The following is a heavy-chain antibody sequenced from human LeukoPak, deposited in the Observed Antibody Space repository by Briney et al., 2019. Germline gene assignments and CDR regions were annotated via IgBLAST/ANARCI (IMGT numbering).Heavy chain of an antibody. CDR3: ASGYLYYYDSGGHLSYFDY. CDR2: IIPIFGTA. Sequence: SVKVSCKASGGTFSSYAISWVRQAPGQGLEWMGGIIPIFGTANYAQKFQGRVTITADESTSTAYMELSSLRSEDTAVYYCASGYLYYYDSGGHLSYFDYWGQGTLVTVSS. D-gene: IGHD3-22*01. V-gene: IGHV1-69*13. CDR1: GGTFSSYA. J-gene: IGHJ4*02.